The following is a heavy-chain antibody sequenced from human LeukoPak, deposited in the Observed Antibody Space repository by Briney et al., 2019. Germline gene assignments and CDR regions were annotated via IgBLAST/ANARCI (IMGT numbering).Heavy chain of an antibody. Sequence: GGSLRLSCAASGFTFSSYGMHWVRQAPGKGLEWVAVISYDGSNKYYADSVKGRFTISRDNSKNTLYLQMNSLRAEDTAVYYCAKVHCSGGSCPIDYWGQGTLVTVSS. CDR2: ISYDGSNK. J-gene: IGHJ4*02. CDR3: AKVHCSGGSCPIDY. D-gene: IGHD2-15*01. V-gene: IGHV3-30*18. CDR1: GFTFSSYG.